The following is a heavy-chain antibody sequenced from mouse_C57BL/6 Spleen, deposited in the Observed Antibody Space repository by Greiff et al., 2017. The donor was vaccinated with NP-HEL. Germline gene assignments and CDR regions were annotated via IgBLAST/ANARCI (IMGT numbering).Heavy chain of an antibody. V-gene: IGHV1-64*01. D-gene: IGHD1-1*01. CDR1: GYTFTSYW. CDR3: AKIQSYGSSYDY. CDR2: IHPNSGST. J-gene: IGHJ3*01. Sequence: QVQLQQPGAELVKPGASVKLSCKASGYTFTSYWMHWVKQRPGQGLEWIGMIHPNSGSTNYNEKFKSKATLTVDKSSSTAYMQLSSLTSEDSAVYYCAKIQSYGSSYDYWGQGTLVTVSA.